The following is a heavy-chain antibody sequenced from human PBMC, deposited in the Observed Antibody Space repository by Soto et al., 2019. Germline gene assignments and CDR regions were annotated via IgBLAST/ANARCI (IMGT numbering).Heavy chain of an antibody. V-gene: IGHV4-31*03. D-gene: IGHD3-3*01. CDR3: ARDRVTIFGVVTCWFDP. CDR2: IYYSGST. CDR1: CGSISIGGYY. J-gene: IGHJ5*02. Sequence: SETLSLTCTFSCGSISIGGYYWSWIRQHPGKGLEWIGYIYYSGSTYYNPSLNSRFTISVDTSKNQFSLKLSSLTAADTAVYYCARDRVTIFGVVTCWFDPWRPGTLVT.